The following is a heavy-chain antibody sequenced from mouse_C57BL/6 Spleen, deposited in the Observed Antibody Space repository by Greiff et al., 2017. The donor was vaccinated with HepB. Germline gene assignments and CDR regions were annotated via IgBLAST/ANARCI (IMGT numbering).Heavy chain of an antibody. CDR2: ISSGSSTI. Sequence: EVKLMESGGGLVKPGGSLKLSCAASGFTFSDYGMHWVRQAPEKGLEWVAYISSGSSTIYYADTVQGRFTISRDNAKNTLFLQMTSLRSEDTAMYYCARGSGHYFDYWGQGTTLTVSS. J-gene: IGHJ2*01. CDR1: GFTFSDYG. V-gene: IGHV5-17*01. CDR3: ARGSGHYFDY. D-gene: IGHD3-2*02.